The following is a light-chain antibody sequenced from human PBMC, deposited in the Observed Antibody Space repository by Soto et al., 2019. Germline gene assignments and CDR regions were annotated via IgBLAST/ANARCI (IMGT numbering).Light chain of an antibody. CDR3: QHANSFPLT. J-gene: IGKJ4*01. CDR1: QGISSW. CDR2: AAS. V-gene: IGKV1-12*01. Sequence: DVQMRHSPASLSASGGDRVTINCRASQGISSWLAWYQQKPGKAPKLLIYAASSLQSGVPSRFSGSGSGTDFTLTISSLQPEDFATYYCQHANSFPLTFGGGTKVDIK.